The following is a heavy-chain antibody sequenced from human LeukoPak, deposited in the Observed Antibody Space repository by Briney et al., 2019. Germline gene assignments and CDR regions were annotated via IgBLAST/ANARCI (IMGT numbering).Heavy chain of an antibody. CDR3: ARVRGGLLWFGELKGHAFDI. Sequence: ASVKVSCKASGYTFTGYYMHWVRQAPGQGLEWMGWINPNSGGTNYAQKFQGRVTMTRDTSISTAYMELSRLRSDDTAVYYCARVRGGLLWFGELKGHAFDIWGQGTMVTVSS. CDR1: GYTFTGYY. V-gene: IGHV1-2*02. J-gene: IGHJ3*02. D-gene: IGHD3-10*01. CDR2: INPNSGGT.